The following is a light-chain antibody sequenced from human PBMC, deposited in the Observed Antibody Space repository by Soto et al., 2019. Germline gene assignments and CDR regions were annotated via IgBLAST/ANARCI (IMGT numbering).Light chain of an antibody. Sequence: DLVMTQSPLSLSVTPGEPASLSCRSSQSLLHSNGYNYLDWYLQKPGQSPQLLIYLGSNRASGVPDRFSGSGLGTDSTLKISRVEAEDVGVYYCMQAQETPWTFGQGTKVEIK. V-gene: IGKV2-28*01. CDR1: QSLLHSNGYNY. CDR3: MQAQETPWT. J-gene: IGKJ1*01. CDR2: LGS.